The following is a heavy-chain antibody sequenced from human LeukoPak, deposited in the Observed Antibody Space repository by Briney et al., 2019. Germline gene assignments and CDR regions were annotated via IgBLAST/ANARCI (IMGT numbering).Heavy chain of an antibody. Sequence: SQTLSLTCTVSGGSISSGSYYWGWFRQPAGKGLEWIGRIYTSGSTNYNPSLKSRVTISVDTSKNQFSLNLSSVTAADTAVYYCTRGGSSGRYFDYWGQGTLVTVSS. D-gene: IGHD3-22*01. J-gene: IGHJ4*02. V-gene: IGHV4-61*02. CDR2: IYTSGST. CDR3: TRGGSSGRYFDY. CDR1: GGSISSGSYY.